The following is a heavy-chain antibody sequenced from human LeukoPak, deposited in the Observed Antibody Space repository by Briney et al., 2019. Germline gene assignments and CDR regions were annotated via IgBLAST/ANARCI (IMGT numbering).Heavy chain of an antibody. CDR1: VYTFTSYY. Sequence: AVKVSYKASVYTFTSYYIHLVRQAPGQGLEGMGIINPSGRSTSYAQTFKGRVTMTRDTSTSTVYMELSSLRSEDTAVYYCARLSGGIDIWGQGTMVTVSS. CDR2: INPSGRST. V-gene: IGHV1-46*01. CDR3: ARLSGGIDI. J-gene: IGHJ3*02. D-gene: IGHD2-15*01.